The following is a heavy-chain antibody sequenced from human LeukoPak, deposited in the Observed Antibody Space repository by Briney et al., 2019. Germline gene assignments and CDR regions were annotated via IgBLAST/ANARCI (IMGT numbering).Heavy chain of an antibody. V-gene: IGHV1-69*05. CDR1: GGSFSSEA. J-gene: IGHJ4*02. D-gene: IGHD2-15*01. Sequence: GSSVKVSCKAFGGSFSSEAVSWVRQAPGQGLEWMGGIIPIFGTPNYAQKFQGRVTITTDESTSTAYMEVSSLRSEDTAVYYCEKKAGVCRAGSCNSIDYWGQGTLVTVSS. CDR3: EKKAGVCRAGSCNSIDY. CDR2: IIPIFGTP.